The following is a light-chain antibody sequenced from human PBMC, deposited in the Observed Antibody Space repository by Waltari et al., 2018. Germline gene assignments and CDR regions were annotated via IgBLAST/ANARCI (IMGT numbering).Light chain of an antibody. J-gene: IGLJ2*01. CDR2: EVS. CDR1: GSDFRDYDF. CDR3: SSFAGRWI. Sequence: QSALTQPPSASGSPGQSVTISCTGSGSDFRDYDFVSWYQQHPGKAPKVILYEVSKRATGVPVCFSGSKSCHTASLTVSGVQAEDEADYYCSSFAGRWIFGGGTKLTVL. V-gene: IGLV2-8*01.